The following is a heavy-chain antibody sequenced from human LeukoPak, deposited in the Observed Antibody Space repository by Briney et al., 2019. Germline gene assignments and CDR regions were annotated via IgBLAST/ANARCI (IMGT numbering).Heavy chain of an antibody. J-gene: IGHJ4*02. CDR2: IYYSGST. V-gene: IGHV4-59*01. CDR3: ARAMLYYYGSGSYWGTFDY. CDR1: GGSISSYY. Sequence: PSETLSLTCTVSGGSISSYYWSWLRQPPGKGLEWIGYIYYSGSTNYNPSLKSRVIISVDTSKNQFSLKLSSVTAADTAVYYCARAMLYYYGSGSYWGTFDYWGQGTLVTVSS. D-gene: IGHD3-10*01.